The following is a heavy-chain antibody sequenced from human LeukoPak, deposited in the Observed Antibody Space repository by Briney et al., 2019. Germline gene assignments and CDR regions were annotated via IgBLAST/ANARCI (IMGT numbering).Heavy chain of an antibody. CDR3: AKDPSNASRTLDI. Sequence: PGGWLRLSCAASGFTFSNFGMHWVRQARGKGLAWVAFIRSEGTNKYYLDSVEGRFTVSRDNSKNTLFLQMNSLRPEDTAIYYCAKDPSNASRTLDIWGQGTLVVVSA. CDR2: IRSEGTNK. V-gene: IGHV3-30*02. CDR1: GFTFSNFG. J-gene: IGHJ3*02. D-gene: IGHD3-16*01.